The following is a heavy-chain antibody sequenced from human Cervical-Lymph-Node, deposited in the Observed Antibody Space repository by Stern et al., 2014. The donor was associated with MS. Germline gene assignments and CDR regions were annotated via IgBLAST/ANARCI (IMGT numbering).Heavy chain of an antibody. V-gene: IGHV3-30*03. CDR2: ISYDGNHK. CDR1: GFTFSSYG. J-gene: IGHJ4*02. D-gene: IGHD2-8*01. CDR3: ARDYEDTSMLFDH. Sequence: QVQLVQSGGAVVQPGRSLRLSCEASGFTFSSYGMHWVRQAPGKGLEWVTVISYDGNHKYYAASVKGLFTISRDNSKNTLHLQMNSVTPDDTSIYYCARDYEDTSMLFDHWGQGTLVTVSS.